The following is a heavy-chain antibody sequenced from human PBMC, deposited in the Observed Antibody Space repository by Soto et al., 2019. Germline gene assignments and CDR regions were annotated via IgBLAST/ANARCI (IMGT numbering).Heavy chain of an antibody. D-gene: IGHD3-9*01. CDR1: GFTFSSYG. CDR3: ANPSTIFGYYYMYG. J-gene: IGHJ6*03. V-gene: IGHV3-30*18. CDR2: ISYDGSNK. Sequence: GGSLRLSCAASGFTFSSYGMHWVRQAPGKGLEWVAVISYDGSNKYYADSVKGRFTISRDNSKNTLYLQMNSLRAEDTAVYYCANPSTIFGYYYMYGWGKGNTVTVSS.